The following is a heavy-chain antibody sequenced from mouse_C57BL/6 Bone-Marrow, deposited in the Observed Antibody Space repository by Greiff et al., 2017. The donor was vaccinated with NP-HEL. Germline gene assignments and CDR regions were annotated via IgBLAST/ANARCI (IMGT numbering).Heavy chain of an antibody. J-gene: IGHJ3*01. CDR1: GFTFSSYA. CDR2: ISDGGSYT. Sequence: EVKLMESGGGLVKPGGSLKLSCAASGFTFSSYAMSWVRQTPEKRLEWVATISDGGSYTYYPDNVKGRFTISRDNAKNNLYLQMSHLKSEDTAMYYCAREGAGRAYWGQVTLVTVSA. V-gene: IGHV5-4*01. CDR3: AREGAGRAY. D-gene: IGHD3-3*01.